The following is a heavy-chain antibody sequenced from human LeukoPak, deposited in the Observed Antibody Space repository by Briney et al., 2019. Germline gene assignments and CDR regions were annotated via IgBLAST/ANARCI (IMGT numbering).Heavy chain of an antibody. Sequence: PGGSLRLSCAASGFTFSSYWMSWVRQAPGKGLEWVANIKQDGSEKYYVDSVKGRFTISRDNAKNSLYLQMNSLRAEDTAVYYCAKDRGSVATLLNDYWGQGTLVTVSS. CDR3: AKDRGSVATLLNDY. V-gene: IGHV3-7*03. CDR2: IKQDGSEK. D-gene: IGHD5-12*01. J-gene: IGHJ4*02. CDR1: GFTFSSYW.